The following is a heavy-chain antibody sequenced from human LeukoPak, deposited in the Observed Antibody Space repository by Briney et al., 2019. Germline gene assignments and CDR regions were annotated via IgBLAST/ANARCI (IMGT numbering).Heavy chain of an antibody. D-gene: IGHD5-18*01. CDR1: GYTFTSYG. CDR3: ARAPWDTAMDFDY. J-gene: IGHJ4*02. CDR2: ISAYNGNT. V-gene: IGHV1-18*01. Sequence: ASVKVSCKASGYTFTSYGISWVRQAPGQXXXXMGWISAYNGNTNYAQKLQGRVTMTTDTSTSTAYMELRSLRSDDTAVYYCARAPWDTAMDFDYWGQGTLVTVSS.